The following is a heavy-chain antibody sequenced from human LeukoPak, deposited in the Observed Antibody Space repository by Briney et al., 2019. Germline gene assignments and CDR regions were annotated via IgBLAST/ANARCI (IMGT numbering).Heavy chain of an antibody. CDR3: AKDLAVVPAADTRPLDY. D-gene: IGHD2-2*01. CDR2: ISGSGGST. Sequence: PGGSLRLSCAASGFTFSSYAMSWVRQAPGKGLEWVSAISGSGGSTYYADSVKGRFTISRDNSKNTLYLQMNSLRAEDTAVYYCAKDLAVVPAADTRPLDYWGQGTLVTVSS. J-gene: IGHJ4*02. CDR1: GFTFSSYA. V-gene: IGHV3-23*01.